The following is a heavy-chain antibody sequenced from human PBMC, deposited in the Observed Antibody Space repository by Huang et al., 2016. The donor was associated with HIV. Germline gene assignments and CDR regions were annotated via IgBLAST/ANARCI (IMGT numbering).Heavy chain of an antibody. CDR2: INSDGSST. J-gene: IGHJ4*02. V-gene: IGHV3-74*01. CDR1: GFSISSCW. CDR3: ARDPRIQSWLNFFDY. Sequence: EVQLVESGGGLVQPGGSLRLSCAASGFSISSCWMPWVRQAPGKGLGWVSRINSDGSSTSYADSVKGRSTISRDNAKNTLYLQMNSLRAEDTAVYYCARDPRIQSWLNFFDYWGQGTLVSVSS. D-gene: IGHD3-22*01.